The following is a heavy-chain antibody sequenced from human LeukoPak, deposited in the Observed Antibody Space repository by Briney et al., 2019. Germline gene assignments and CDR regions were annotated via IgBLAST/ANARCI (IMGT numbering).Heavy chain of an antibody. D-gene: IGHD1-26*01. CDR1: GFTFSSSS. CDR2: IDKKDQGYATAT. V-gene: IGHV3-73*01. Sequence: GGSLKLSCAASGFTFSSSSIHWVRQSSGKGLEWVGQIDKKDQGYATATAYAASVKGRFTISRDDSINTAYLQMKSLKTEDTALYYGTRDSGSYNWFDPGGEGTLVTVSS. J-gene: IGHJ5*02. CDR3: TRDSGSYNWFDP.